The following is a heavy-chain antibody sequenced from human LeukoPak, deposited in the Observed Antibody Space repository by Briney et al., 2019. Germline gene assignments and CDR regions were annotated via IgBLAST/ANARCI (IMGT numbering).Heavy chain of an antibody. CDR3: ARNSGWYDFTVDY. CDR1: GGTFSSYA. D-gene: IGHD6-19*01. V-gene: IGHV1-69*05. Sequence: SVKVSCKASGGTFSSYAISWVRQAPGQGLEWMGRIIPIFGTANYAQKFQGRVTITTDESTSTAYVELSSLRSEDTAVYYCARNSGWYDFTVDYWGQGTLVTVSS. J-gene: IGHJ4*02. CDR2: IIPIFGTA.